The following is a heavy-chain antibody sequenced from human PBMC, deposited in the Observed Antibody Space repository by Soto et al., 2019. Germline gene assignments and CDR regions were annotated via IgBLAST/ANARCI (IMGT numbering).Heavy chain of an antibody. V-gene: IGHV1-18*01. CDR3: ARTSVSNYNWFDP. Sequence: QGQLVQSGAEVEKPGASVKVSCKASGYTFTDYDISWVRQAPGQGLEWMGWISVDNGNTKYVESLQGRVTMTTDTSSSTAYLEVRSLRSDDTAVYYCARTSVSNYNWFDPWGQGTLVAVSS. J-gene: IGHJ5*02. CDR2: ISVDNGNT. D-gene: IGHD4-4*01. CDR1: GYTFTDYD.